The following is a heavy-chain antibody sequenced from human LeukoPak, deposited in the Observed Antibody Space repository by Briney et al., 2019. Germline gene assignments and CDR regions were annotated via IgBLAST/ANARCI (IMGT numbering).Heavy chain of an antibody. CDR2: INHSGST. V-gene: IGHV4-34*01. Sequence: SETLSLTCAVYGGSFSGYYWSWFRQPPEKGLEWIGEINHSGSTNYNPSLKSRVTISVDTSKNQFSLKLSSVTAADTAVYYCARARVHGSGSYDYWGQGTLVTVSS. J-gene: IGHJ4*02. CDR3: ARARVHGSGSYDY. D-gene: IGHD3-10*01. CDR1: GGSFSGYY.